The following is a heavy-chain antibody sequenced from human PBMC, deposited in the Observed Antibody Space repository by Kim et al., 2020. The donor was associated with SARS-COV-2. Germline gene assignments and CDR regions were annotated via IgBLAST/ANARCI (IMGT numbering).Heavy chain of an antibody. D-gene: IGHD4-17*01. CDR2: INWNGGST. J-gene: IGHJ5*02. CDR1: GFTFDDYG. Sequence: GGSLRLSCAASGFTFDDYGMSWVRQAPGKGLEWVSGINWNGGSTGYADSVKGRFTISRDNAKNSLYLQMNSLRAEDTALYHCAREFDGDYARWFDPWGQGTLVTVSS. V-gene: IGHV3-20*01. CDR3: AREFDGDYARWFDP.